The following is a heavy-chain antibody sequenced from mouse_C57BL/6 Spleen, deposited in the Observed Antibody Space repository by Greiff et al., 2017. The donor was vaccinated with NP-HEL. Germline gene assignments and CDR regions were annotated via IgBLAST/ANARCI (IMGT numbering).Heavy chain of an antibody. CDR3: AGGGGYQEDFDY. CDR1: GYSITSGYY. Sequence: DVKLQESGPGLVKPSQSLSLTCSVTGYSITSGYYWNWIRQFPGNKLEWMGYISYDGSNNYNPSLKNRISITRDTSKNQFFLKLNSVTTEDTATYYCAGGGGYQEDFDYWGQGTTLTVSS. J-gene: IGHJ2*01. CDR2: ISYDGSN. V-gene: IGHV3-6*01. D-gene: IGHD1-1*02.